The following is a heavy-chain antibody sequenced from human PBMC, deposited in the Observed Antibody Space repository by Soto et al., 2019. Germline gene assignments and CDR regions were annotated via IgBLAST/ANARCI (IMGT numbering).Heavy chain of an antibody. CDR1: GLTFSNYA. Sequence: QVLLVESGGGVVQPGRSQRLSCAASGLTFSNYAMHWVRQAPGKGLEWVAFISYDGTNRCYPDSVKGRFTISRDNSKNTLYLQMNSLKTEDTAVYYCARESSSTVTTGGGGSAKDYWGQGTLVTVSS. J-gene: IGHJ4*02. D-gene: IGHD4-17*01. CDR2: ISYDGTNR. CDR3: ARESSSTVTTGGGGSAKDY. V-gene: IGHV3-30-3*01.